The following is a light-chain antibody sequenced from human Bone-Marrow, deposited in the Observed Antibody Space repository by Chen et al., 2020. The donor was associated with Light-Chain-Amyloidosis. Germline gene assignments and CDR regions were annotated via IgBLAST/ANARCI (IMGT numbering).Light chain of an antibody. Sequence: SYELTQPPSVSVSPGQTARITCSGDDLPTKYAYWYQQKPGQAPVLVIHRDTERPSGISERFSGSSSATTATLTISGVQAEDEADYHCQSADSSGTYEVIFGGGTKLPVL. CDR3: QSADSSGTYEVI. J-gene: IGLJ2*01. CDR1: DLPTKY. CDR2: RDT. V-gene: IGLV3-25*03.